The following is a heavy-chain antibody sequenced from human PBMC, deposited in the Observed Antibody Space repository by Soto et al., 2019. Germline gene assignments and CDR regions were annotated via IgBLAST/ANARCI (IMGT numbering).Heavy chain of an antibody. CDR1: GGSFSGYY. D-gene: IGHD2-2*01. CDR3: VQLLVY. CDR2: INHSGST. J-gene: IGHJ4*02. V-gene: IGHV4-34*01. Sequence: LSETLSLTCAVYGGSFSGYYWSWIRQPPWKGLEWIGEINHSGSTNYNPSLKSRVTISVDTSKNQFSLKLSSVTAADTAVYYCVQLLVYGGKGTLVTVTT.